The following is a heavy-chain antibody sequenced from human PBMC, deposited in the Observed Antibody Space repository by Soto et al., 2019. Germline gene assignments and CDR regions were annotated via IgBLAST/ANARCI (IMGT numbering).Heavy chain of an antibody. CDR3: ARGEWQLGEGRRYFDL. CDR1: GFTFSSYS. CDR2: ISSSSSYI. V-gene: IGHV3-21*01. J-gene: IGHJ2*01. D-gene: IGHD6-6*01. Sequence: PSETLRLSCAASGFTFSSYSMNWVRQAPGKGLEWVSSISSSSSYIYYADSVKGRFTISRDNAKNSLYLQMNSLRAEDTAVYYCARGEWQLGEGRRYFDLWGRGTLVTVSS.